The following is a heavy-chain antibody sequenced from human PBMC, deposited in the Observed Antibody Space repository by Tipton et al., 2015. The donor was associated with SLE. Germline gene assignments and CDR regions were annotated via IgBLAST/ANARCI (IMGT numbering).Heavy chain of an antibody. CDR3: AREPTYSRDWYWGLDY. CDR2: INYSGST. D-gene: IGHD6-19*01. CDR1: GGSISSYY. V-gene: IGHV4-59*01. Sequence: TLSLTCTVSGGSISSYYWSWIRQPPGKGLEWIGYINYSGSTNYNPSLKSRVTISVDTSKNQFSLKLNSVTAADTAVYYCAREPTYSRDWYWGLDYWGQGTLVTVSS. J-gene: IGHJ4*02.